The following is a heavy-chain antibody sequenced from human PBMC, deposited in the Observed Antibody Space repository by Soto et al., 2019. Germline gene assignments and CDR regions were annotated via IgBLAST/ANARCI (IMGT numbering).Heavy chain of an antibody. CDR3: AKTITTYSGDSRGRGALVDY. CDR2: ISSDGKSE. D-gene: IGHD3-22*01. CDR1: GFTFSTYG. J-gene: IGHJ4*02. Sequence: PVGSLRLSCAASGFTFSTYGMHWVRQPPGKGLKWVAVISSDGKSEHYADPVKGRFSISRDNSKNTLSLQMNSLRVEDTAVYYCAKTITTYSGDSRGRGALVDYWGQGTLVTVSS. V-gene: IGHV3-30*18.